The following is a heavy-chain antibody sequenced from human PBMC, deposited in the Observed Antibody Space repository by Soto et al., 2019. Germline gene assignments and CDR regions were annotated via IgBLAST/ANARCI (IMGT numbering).Heavy chain of an antibody. Sequence: QVQLQESGPGLVKPSETLSLTCTVSGDSISSYYWNWIRQPPGKGLEWIGRIYHSGSTNYNPSLKSRVTISVDTSNNQFSLNLSSVTAADTAVYYCARAVGWGGSYVDWYFDLWGRGALVTVSS. CDR1: GDSISSYY. CDR2: IYHSGST. CDR3: ARAVGWGGSYVDWYFDL. V-gene: IGHV4-59*01. D-gene: IGHD1-26*01. J-gene: IGHJ2*01.